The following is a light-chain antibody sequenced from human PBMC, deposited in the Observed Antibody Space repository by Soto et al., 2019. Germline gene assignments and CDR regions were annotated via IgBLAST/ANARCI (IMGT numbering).Light chain of an antibody. CDR3: QQYYTTPRT. J-gene: IGKJ1*01. Sequence: TQSPKSLAVTLGGRATINCKSSQILLYTSNNKNYLAWYQQKPGQPPKLIIYWASTRESGVPDRFKGSGSGTDFTLTISNLQAEDAAVYYCQQYYTTPRTFGQGTKV. CDR2: WAS. V-gene: IGKV4-1*01. CDR1: QILLYTSNNKNY.